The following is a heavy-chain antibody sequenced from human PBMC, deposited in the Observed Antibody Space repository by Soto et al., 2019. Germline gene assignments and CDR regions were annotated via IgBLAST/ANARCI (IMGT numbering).Heavy chain of an antibody. D-gene: IGHD1-1*01. Sequence: QVQLQQWGAGLLKPSETLSLTCAVYGGFVSSGSYYWSWIRQPPGKGLEWIGEMSHSGGTHFNPSLKSRGTISVDTSKNQCSRKMSSVTAADTALYYCARVERGTATTVVDAFDIWGPGTMVTVSS. V-gene: IGHV4-34*01. J-gene: IGHJ3*02. CDR2: MSHSGGT. CDR1: GGFVSSGSYY. CDR3: ARVERGTATTVVDAFDI.